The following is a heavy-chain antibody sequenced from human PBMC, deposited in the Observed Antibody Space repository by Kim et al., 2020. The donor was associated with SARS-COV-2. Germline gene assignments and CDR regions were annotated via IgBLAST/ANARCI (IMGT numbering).Heavy chain of an antibody. Sequence: SETLSLTCTVSGGSISSSSYYWGWIRQPPGKGLEWIGSIYYSGSTYYNPSLKSRVTLSVDTSKNQFSLKLSSVTAADTAVYYCASHFLLWFGPSYYFDYWGQGTLVTLSS. CDR1: GGSISSSSYY. CDR2: IYYSGST. D-gene: IGHD3-10*01. V-gene: IGHV4-39*01. J-gene: IGHJ4*02. CDR3: ASHFLLWFGPSYYFDY.